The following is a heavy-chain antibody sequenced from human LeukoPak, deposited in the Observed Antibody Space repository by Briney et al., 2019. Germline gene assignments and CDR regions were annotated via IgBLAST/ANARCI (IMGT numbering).Heavy chain of an antibody. CDR3: AREESIGRYQFLHDS. V-gene: IGHV1-18*01. CDR1: GYTFTSYG. J-gene: IGHJ4*02. Sequence: ASVKVSCKASGYTFTSYGISWVRQAPGQGLEWMGWISAYNGNTKYAQKSQGRVTMTTDTSASTAYMELRSLTSDDTAVYYCAREESIGRYQFLHDSWGQGTLVTVSS. CDR2: ISAYNGNT. D-gene: IGHD1-26*01.